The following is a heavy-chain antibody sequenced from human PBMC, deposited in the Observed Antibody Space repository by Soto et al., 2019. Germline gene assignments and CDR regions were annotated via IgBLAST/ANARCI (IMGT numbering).Heavy chain of an antibody. V-gene: IGHV1-46*01. D-gene: IGHD2-2*01. CDR2: INPSGGST. Sequence: ASVTVSCKASGYTFTSYYMHWVRQAPGQGLEWMGIINPSGGSTSYAQKFQGRVTMTRDTSTSTVYMELSSLRSEDTAVYYCARESRTPPSHDAFDIWGQGTMVTVSS. J-gene: IGHJ3*02. CDR3: ARESRTPPSHDAFDI. CDR1: GYTFTSYY.